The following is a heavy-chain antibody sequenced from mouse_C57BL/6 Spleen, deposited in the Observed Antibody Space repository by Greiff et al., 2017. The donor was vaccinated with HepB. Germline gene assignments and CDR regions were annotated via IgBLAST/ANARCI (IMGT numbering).Heavy chain of an antibody. J-gene: IGHJ4*01. CDR2: ISSGGSYT. Sequence: EVMLVESGGDLVKPGGSLKLSCAASGFTFSSYGMSWARQTPDKRLEWVATISSGGSYTYYPDSVKGRFTISRDNAKNTLYLQMSSLKSEDTAMYYCARPITTVVPFYAMDYWGQGTSVTVSS. CDR1: GFTFSSYG. D-gene: IGHD1-1*01. V-gene: IGHV5-6*01. CDR3: ARPITTVVPFYAMDY.